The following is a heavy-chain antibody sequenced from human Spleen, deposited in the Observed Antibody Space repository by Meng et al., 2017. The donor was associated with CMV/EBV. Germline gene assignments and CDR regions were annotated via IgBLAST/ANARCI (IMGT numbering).Heavy chain of an antibody. CDR3: AREPVMTTVTSPLTYGMDV. J-gene: IGHJ6*02. CDR1: GFTFSSYA. V-gene: IGHV3-30-3*01. CDR2: ISYDGSNK. Sequence: GGSLRLSCAASGFTFSSYAMHWDRQAPGKGLEWVAVISYDGSNKYYADSVKGRFTISRDNSKNTLYLQMNSLRAEDTAVYYCAREPVMTTVTSPLTYGMDVWGQGTTVTVSS. D-gene: IGHD4-17*01.